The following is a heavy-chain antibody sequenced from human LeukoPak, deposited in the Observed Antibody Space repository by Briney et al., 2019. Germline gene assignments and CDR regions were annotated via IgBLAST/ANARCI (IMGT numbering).Heavy chain of an antibody. CDR3: ARDGLVREFVTMIVVVADAFDI. Sequence: GASVKVSCKASGYTFTSYYMHWVRQAPGQGLEWMGIINPSGGSTSYAQKFQGRVTMTRDTSTSTVYMELSSLRSEDTAVYYCARDGLVREFVTMIVVVADAFDIWGQGTMVTVSS. D-gene: IGHD3-22*01. CDR1: GYTFTSYY. J-gene: IGHJ3*02. V-gene: IGHV1-46*01. CDR2: INPSGGST.